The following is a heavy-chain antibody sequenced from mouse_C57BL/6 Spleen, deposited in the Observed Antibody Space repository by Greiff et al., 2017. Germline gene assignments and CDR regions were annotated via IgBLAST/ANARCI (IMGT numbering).Heavy chain of an antibody. Sequence: EVQLQESGGGLVKPGGSLKLSCAASGFTFSDYGMHWVRQAPEKGLEWVAYISSGSSTFYYADTVKGRFTISRDNAKNTLFLQMTSLRSEDTAMYYCARGSQGSYWGQGTTLTVSS. V-gene: IGHV5-17*01. CDR2: ISSGSSTF. J-gene: IGHJ2*01. CDR1: GFTFSDYG. CDR3: ARGSQGSY.